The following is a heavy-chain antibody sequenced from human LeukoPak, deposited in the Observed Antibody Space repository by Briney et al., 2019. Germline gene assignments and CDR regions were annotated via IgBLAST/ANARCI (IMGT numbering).Heavy chain of an antibody. CDR2: ISYDGSNK. J-gene: IGHJ5*02. V-gene: IGHV3-30-3*01. CDR3: ATPEPSYYYGSGSYRRFDP. CDR1: GFTFSSYA. Sequence: GRSLRLSRAASGFTFSSYAMHWVRQAPGKGLEWVAVISYDGSNKYYADSVKGRFTISRDNSKNTLYLQMNSLRAEDTAVYYCATPEPSYYYGSGSYRRFDPWGQGTLVTVSS. D-gene: IGHD3-10*01.